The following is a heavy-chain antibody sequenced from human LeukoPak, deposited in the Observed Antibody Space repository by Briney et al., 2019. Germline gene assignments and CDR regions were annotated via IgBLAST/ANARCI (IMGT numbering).Heavy chain of an antibody. J-gene: IGHJ4*02. CDR1: GDSVSSDY. CDR2: ICYSWNT. CDR3: ARHNPKSLGNFDY. V-gene: IGHV4-59*08. Sequence: SETLSLTCTVSGDSVSSDYWSWIRQPPGKGLEWIAYICYSWNTNYNASLKRRVTISVYTSRNQVSLKLMSVTAADTAVFYCARHNPKSLGNFDYWGRGTLVSVSS. D-gene: IGHD1-14*01.